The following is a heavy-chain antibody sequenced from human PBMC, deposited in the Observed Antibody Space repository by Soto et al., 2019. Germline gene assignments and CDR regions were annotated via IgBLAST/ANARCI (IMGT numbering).Heavy chain of an antibody. CDR3: ANDWGIAAAGHD. Sequence: QVQLVESGGGVVQPGRSLRLSCAASGFTFSSYGMHWVRQAPGKGLEWVAVISYDGSNKYYADSVKGRFTISRDNSKNTLYLQMNSLRAEDTAVYYCANDWGIAAAGHDWGQGTLVTVSS. D-gene: IGHD6-13*01. V-gene: IGHV3-30*18. CDR1: GFTFSSYG. CDR2: ISYDGSNK. J-gene: IGHJ4*02.